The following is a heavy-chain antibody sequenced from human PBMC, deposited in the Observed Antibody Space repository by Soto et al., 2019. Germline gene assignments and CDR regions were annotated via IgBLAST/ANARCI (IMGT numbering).Heavy chain of an antibody. Sequence: SVKVSCKASGGTFSSYAISWVRQAPGQGLEWMGGIIPIFGTANYAQKFQGRVTITAEESTSTAYMELSSLRSEDTAVYYCARGGYSGYDSWLDPWGQGTLVTVSS. CDR1: GGTFSSYA. J-gene: IGHJ5*02. V-gene: IGHV1-69*13. CDR2: IIPIFGTA. CDR3: ARGGYSGYDSWLDP. D-gene: IGHD5-12*01.